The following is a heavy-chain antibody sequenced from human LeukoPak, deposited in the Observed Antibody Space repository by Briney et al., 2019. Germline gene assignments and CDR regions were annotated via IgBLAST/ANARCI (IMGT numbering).Heavy chain of an antibody. Sequence: SETLSLTCTVSNGSISSSSYYWGWTRQPPGKGLEWIGSISYSGSTYYNPSPKSRVTIYVDTSKNQFSLKLSSVTAADTAVYYCARLVYSSGYYLIFDYWGQGTLVTVSS. CDR3: ARLVYSSGYYLIFDY. V-gene: IGHV4-39*01. CDR1: NGSISSSSYY. J-gene: IGHJ4*02. D-gene: IGHD3-22*01. CDR2: ISYSGST.